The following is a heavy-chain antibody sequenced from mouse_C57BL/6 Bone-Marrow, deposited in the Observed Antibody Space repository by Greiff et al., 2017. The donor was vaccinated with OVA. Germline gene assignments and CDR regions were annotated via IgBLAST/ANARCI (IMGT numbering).Heavy chain of an antibody. CDR2: IRNKANGYTT. CDR3: ARYRWLREWYAMDY. Sequence: EVKLMESGGGLVQPGGSLSLSCAASGFTFTDYYMSWVRQPPGKALEWLGFIRNKANGYTTEYSASVKGRFTISRDNSQSILYLQMNALRAEDSATYYCARYRWLREWYAMDYWGQGTSVTVSS. J-gene: IGHJ4*01. CDR1: GFTFTDYY. V-gene: IGHV7-3*01. D-gene: IGHD2-2*01.